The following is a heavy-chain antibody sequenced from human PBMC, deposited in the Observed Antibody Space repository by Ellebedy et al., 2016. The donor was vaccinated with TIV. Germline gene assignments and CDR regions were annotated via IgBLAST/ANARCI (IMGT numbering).Heavy chain of an antibody. D-gene: IGHD1-26*01. V-gene: IGHV4-34*01. CDR3: ARRTDSGSYYDYFNN. Sequence: SQTLSLTCAVYGGPFRGYFWSWIRQPPGKRLEWIGNIYNYGATYYNPSLESRVTISVDKSKNQFSLELTFVTAADTAIYYCARRTDSGSYYDYFNNWGQGTLVTVSS. CDR2: IYNYGAT. J-gene: IGHJ4*02. CDR1: GGPFRGYF.